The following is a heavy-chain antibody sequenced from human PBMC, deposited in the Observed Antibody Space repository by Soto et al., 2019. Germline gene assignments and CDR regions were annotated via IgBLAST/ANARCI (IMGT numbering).Heavy chain of an antibody. CDR1: GGSFSGYY. Sequence: SETLSLTCAVYGGSFSGYYWSWIRQPPGKGLEWIGEINHSGSTNYNPSLKSRVTISVDTSKNQFSLQLSSVTAADTAVYYCARAASYYDMDVWGKGTTVTVSS. CDR3: ARAASYYDMDV. V-gene: IGHV4-34*01. J-gene: IGHJ6*03. CDR2: INHSGST.